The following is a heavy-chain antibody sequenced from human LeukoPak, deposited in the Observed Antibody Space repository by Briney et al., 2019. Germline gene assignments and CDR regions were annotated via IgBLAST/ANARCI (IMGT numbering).Heavy chain of an antibody. Sequence: SETLSLTCAVSGYSISSSYYWGWIRQSPGKGLEWIGSIYQSGSTYYNPSLKSRITILVDTSTNQFSLKLSSLTAADTAVYYCARLFSSSLFNWGQGTLVTVSS. CDR1: GYSISSSYY. CDR2: IYQSGST. D-gene: IGHD6-13*01. J-gene: IGHJ4*02. CDR3: ARLFSSSLFN. V-gene: IGHV4-38-2*01.